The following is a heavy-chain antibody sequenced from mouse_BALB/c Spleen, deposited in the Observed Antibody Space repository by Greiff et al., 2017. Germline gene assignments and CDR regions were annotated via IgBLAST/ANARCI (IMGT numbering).Heavy chain of an antibody. Sequence: VQLQQSGAELVKPVASVKLSCTASGFNIKDTYMHWVKQRPEQGLEWIGRIDPANGNTKYDPKFQGKATITADTSSNTAYLQLSSLTSEDTAVYYCASRGGYYDAMDYWGQGTSVTVSS. CDR2: IDPANGNT. J-gene: IGHJ4*01. V-gene: IGHV14-3*02. CDR3: ASRGGYYDAMDY. CDR1: GFNIKDTY. D-gene: IGHD2-3*01.